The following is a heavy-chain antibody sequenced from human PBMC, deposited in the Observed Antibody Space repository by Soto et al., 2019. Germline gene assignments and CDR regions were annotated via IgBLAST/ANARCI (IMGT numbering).Heavy chain of an antibody. V-gene: IGHV3-73*02. CDR3: TREYYGSGSYRFGY. J-gene: IGHJ4*02. D-gene: IGHD3-10*01. Sequence: EVQLVESGGGLVRPGGSLKLSCAASGFTFSGSIMHWVRQAPGGGREGVGRISKADNYATAYAASVRGRFTVSRDDSENTAYLQMSSLRTDDTAVYYCTREYYGSGSYRFGYWGQGTLVTVSS. CDR2: ISKADNYAT. CDR1: GFTFSGSI.